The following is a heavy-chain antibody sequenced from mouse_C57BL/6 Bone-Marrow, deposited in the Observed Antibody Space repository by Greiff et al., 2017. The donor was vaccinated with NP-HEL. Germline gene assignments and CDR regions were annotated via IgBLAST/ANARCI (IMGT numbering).Heavy chain of an antibody. CDR1: GYAFSSSW. CDR2: IYPGDGDT. Sequence: QVQLQQSGPELVKPGASVKISCKASGYAFSSSWMNWVKQRPGKGLEWIGRIYPGDGDTNYNGKFKGKATLTADKSSSTAYMQLSSLTSEDSAVYFCARCPGSSLPYWGQGTLVTVSA. V-gene: IGHV1-82*01. CDR3: ARCPGSSLPY. D-gene: IGHD1-1*01. J-gene: IGHJ3*01.